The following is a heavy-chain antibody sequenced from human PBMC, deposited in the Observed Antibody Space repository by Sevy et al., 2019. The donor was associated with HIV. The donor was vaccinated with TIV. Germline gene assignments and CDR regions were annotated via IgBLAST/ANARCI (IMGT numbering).Heavy chain of an antibody. D-gene: IGHD3-3*01. CDR3: TTMEYYDNIIGSSSGDY. CDR1: GYTLTKLD. Sequence: ASVKVSCKVSGYTLTKLDMHWVRQAPGKGLEWMGGFDPEDGDTFYAQKFQGRVTMTEDTSTDTAYMELSSLRSEDTAVYYCTTMEYYDNIIGSSSGDYWGQGTLVTVSS. V-gene: IGHV1-24*01. CDR2: FDPEDGDT. J-gene: IGHJ4*02.